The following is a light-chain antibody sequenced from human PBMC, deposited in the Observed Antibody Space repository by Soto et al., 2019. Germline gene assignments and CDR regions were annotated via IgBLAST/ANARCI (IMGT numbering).Light chain of an antibody. Sequence: ENGGTQSQGTMSLSPGERATRSCRASQSVSSNYLAWYQQIPGQAPRLLSYGASSRATGIPYRFSGSGSGTDFTLTISRLEPEDFAVYYCQQYGSSPLTFGGGTKVEIK. V-gene: IGKV3-20*01. CDR3: QQYGSSPLT. CDR1: QSVSSNY. CDR2: GAS. J-gene: IGKJ4*01.